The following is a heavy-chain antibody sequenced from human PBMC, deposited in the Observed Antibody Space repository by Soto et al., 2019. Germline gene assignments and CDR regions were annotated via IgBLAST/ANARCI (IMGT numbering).Heavy chain of an antibody. CDR2: ISSSSSYI. V-gene: IGHV3-21*01. D-gene: IGHD3-10*01. CDR3: ARGSGSHSDYYYYGMDV. Sequence: GGSLRLSCAASGFTFRSYSMNWVRQAPGKGLEWVSSISSSSSYIYYADSVKDRFTIPRDNAKNSLYLQMNSLRAEDTAVYYCARGSGSHSDYYYYGMDVWGQGTTVTVS. J-gene: IGHJ6*02. CDR1: GFTFRSYS.